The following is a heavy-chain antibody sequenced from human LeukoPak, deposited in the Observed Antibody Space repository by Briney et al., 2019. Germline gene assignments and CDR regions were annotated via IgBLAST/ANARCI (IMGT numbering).Heavy chain of an antibody. CDR2: IYYSGST. Sequence: SETLSLTCTVSGGSISSYYWSWIRQPPGKGLEWIGYIYYSGSTNYNPSLKSRVTISVDTSKNQFSLKLSSVTAADTAVYYCAREKGITMVRGAPPPGYYMDVWGKGTTVTVSS. CDR1: GGSISSYY. CDR3: AREKGITMVRGAPPPGYYMDV. J-gene: IGHJ6*03. D-gene: IGHD3-10*01. V-gene: IGHV4-59*01.